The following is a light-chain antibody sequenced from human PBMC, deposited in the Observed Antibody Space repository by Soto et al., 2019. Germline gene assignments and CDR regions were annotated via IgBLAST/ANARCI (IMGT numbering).Light chain of an antibody. CDR1: SSDVGGYNY. J-gene: IGLJ1*01. CDR3: SSYTDSSPYV. V-gene: IGLV2-14*01. Sequence: QSVLTQPRSVSGSPGQSVTISCTGASSDVGGYNYVSWYQQQPGKAPKLMIYQVTNRPSGVSNRFSGSRSGNTASLTISGLQAVDEAVYYCSSYTDSSPYVFGTGTNGTVL. CDR2: QVT.